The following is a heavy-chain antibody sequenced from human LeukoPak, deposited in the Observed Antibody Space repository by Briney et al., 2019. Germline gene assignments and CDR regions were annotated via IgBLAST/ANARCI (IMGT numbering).Heavy chain of an antibody. Sequence: GESLKIFRKGSWYSFNSYWIGLVRQMSGKGLELMGIIYPGDSDTRYSPSFQGQVTISADKSISTAYLQWSSLKASDTAMYYCASPSDGKQFDYWGQGTLVTVSS. J-gene: IGHJ4*02. V-gene: IGHV5-51*01. D-gene: IGHD1-14*01. CDR3: ASPSDGKQFDY. CDR2: IYPGDSDT. CDR1: WYSFNSYW.